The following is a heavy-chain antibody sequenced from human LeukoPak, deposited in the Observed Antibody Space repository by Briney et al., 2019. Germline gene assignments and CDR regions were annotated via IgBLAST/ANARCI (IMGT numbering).Heavy chain of an antibody. CDR2: ISNSGST. Sequence: SETLSLTCTVSGDSIPNYYWSWIRQPPGKGLEWIGYISNSGSTNYNPSLKSRVTISVDTSKNQFSLKLSSVTAADTAVYYCASLDGVRGVIRDDYWGQGTLVTVSS. CDR1: GDSIPNYY. V-gene: IGHV4-4*09. J-gene: IGHJ4*02. CDR3: ASLDGVRGVIRDDY. D-gene: IGHD3-10*01.